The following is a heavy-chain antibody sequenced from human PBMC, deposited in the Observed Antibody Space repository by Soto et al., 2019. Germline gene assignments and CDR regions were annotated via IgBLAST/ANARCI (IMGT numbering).Heavy chain of an antibody. CDR3: AKDFMTTVTFDYFDY. V-gene: IGHV3-23*01. CDR1: GFTFSNYA. CDR2: ISSSGGST. Sequence: LRLSCAASGFTFSNYAMSWVRQAPGKGLEWVSAISSSGGSTYYADSVKGRFTISRDNSKNTLYLQMNSLRAEDTAVYYCAKDFMTTVTFDYFDYWGQGTLVTVSS. D-gene: IGHD4-17*01. J-gene: IGHJ4*02.